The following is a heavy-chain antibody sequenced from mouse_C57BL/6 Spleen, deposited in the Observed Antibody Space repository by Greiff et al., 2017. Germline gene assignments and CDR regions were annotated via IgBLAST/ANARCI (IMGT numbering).Heavy chain of an antibody. CDR1: GYTFTSYG. CDR2: IYPRSGNT. D-gene: IGHD1-1*01. Sequence: VQLVESGAELARPGASVKLSCKASGYTFTSYGISWVKQRTGQGLEWIGEIYPRSGNTYYNEKFKGKATLTADKSSSTAYMELRSLTSEDSAVYFCARSFTTVVAGRFAYWGQGTLVTVSA. CDR3: ARSFTTVVAGRFAY. J-gene: IGHJ3*01. V-gene: IGHV1-81*01.